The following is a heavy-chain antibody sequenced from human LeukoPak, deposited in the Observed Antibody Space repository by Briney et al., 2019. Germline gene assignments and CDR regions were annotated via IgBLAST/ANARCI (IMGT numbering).Heavy chain of an antibody. CDR1: GGSISTYY. V-gene: IGHV4-59*01. J-gene: IGHJ4*02. CDR2: IYYPGSI. CDR3: ARGFTNSFDY. Sequence: SETLSLTCAVSGGSISTYYWNWIRQSPGKGLEWIGYIYYPGSINYTPSLKSRVTMSVETSKNQFSLKLTSVTAADTAMYYCARGFTNSFDYWGQGTLVTVSS.